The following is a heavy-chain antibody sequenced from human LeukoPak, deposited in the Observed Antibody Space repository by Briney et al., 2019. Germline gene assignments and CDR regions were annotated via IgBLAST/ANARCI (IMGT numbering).Heavy chain of an antibody. CDR2: ISSTGSTI. CDR1: GFTFRSYS. CDR3: ARESIPLDY. D-gene: IGHD2-21*01. V-gene: IGHV3-48*02. J-gene: IGHJ4*02. Sequence: QSGGSLRLSCAASGFTFRSYSMNWVRQAPGKGLEWISYISSTGSTIYYADSVKGRFTISRDNAKNSLYLQMNSLRDDDTAVYYCARESIPLDYWGQGILVTVSS.